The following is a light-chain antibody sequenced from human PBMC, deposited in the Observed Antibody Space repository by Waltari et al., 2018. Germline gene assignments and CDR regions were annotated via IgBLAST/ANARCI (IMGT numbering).Light chain of an antibody. Sequence: QSALTQPASVSGSPGQSITISCSGTDSDVGAYDFVSWYQQHPGKAPHLIIYEVSNRPDGISNRFSASKAGNTASLTISGLQAEDEADYYCSSYTTSSAPGVFGTGTRVTVL. CDR2: EVS. CDR1: DSDVGAYDF. CDR3: SSYTTSSAPGV. J-gene: IGLJ1*01. V-gene: IGLV2-14*01.